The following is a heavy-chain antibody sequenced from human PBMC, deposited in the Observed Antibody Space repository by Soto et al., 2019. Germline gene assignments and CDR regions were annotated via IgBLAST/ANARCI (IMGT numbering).Heavy chain of an antibody. CDR2: ISGSGGRT. CDR1: GFTFSSYA. D-gene: IGHD6-13*01. V-gene: IGHV3-23*01. J-gene: IGHJ1*01. CDR3: AKEKGSSWYGYFQH. Sequence: GGSLRLSCAASGFTFSSYAMSCVSQAPGKGLDWVSAISGSGGRTYYADSVKGRFTISGEKSKNTLYLQMNSLRAEDTAVYYCAKEKGSSWYGYFQHWGQGA.